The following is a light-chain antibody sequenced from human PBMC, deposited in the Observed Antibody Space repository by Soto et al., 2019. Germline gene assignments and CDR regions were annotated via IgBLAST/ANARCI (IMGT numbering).Light chain of an antibody. Sequence: QSVLTQPPSASGTPGQTVTISCSGSSSNIESNYVYWYQQLPGSAPTLLIYRNDQRPSGVPDRFSGSKSGTSASLAISGLRSDEEADYYCSAWDDSLSALVFGGGTKLTVL. CDR1: SSNIESNY. J-gene: IGLJ3*02. V-gene: IGLV1-47*01. CDR3: SAWDDSLSALV. CDR2: RND.